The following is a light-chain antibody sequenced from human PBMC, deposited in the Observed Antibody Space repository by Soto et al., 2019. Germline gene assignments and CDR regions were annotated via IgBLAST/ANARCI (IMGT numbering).Light chain of an antibody. CDR3: SSYAGTNNYVV. CDR2: EVN. Sequence: QSALTQPPSASGSPGQSVTISCTGTSSDVGGYNYVSWYQQHPGEAPQLIMYEVNRRPSGVSDRFSGSKSGNTASLTVSGVQAEDEADYYCSSYAGTNNYVVFGGGTKLTVL. J-gene: IGLJ2*01. CDR1: SSDVGGYNY. V-gene: IGLV2-8*01.